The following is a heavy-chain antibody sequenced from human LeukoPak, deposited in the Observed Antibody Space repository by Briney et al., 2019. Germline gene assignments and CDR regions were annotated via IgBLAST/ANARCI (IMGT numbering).Heavy chain of an antibody. D-gene: IGHD2-21*02. V-gene: IGHV4-38-2*02. CDR3: ARDFFGMVVTGSYFGN. Sequence: SETLSLTCTVSAYSISNGYYWGWIRQPPGKGMEWIGSVYHSGSTYYNPSLKSRLTISVDTSKNQFSLKLDSVTAADTAIYYCARDFFGMVVTGSYFGNWGQGMLVTVSS. CDR2: VYHSGST. J-gene: IGHJ4*02. CDR1: AYSISNGYY.